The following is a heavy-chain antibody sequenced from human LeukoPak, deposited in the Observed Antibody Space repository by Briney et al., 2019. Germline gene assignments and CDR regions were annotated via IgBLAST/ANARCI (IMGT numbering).Heavy chain of an antibody. CDR1: GFTFSSYW. Sequence: PGGSLRLSCAASGFTFSSYWMSWFCQAPGKGLEWVANIKQDGSEKYYVDSVRGRFTISRDNAKSSLSLQMDSLRAEDTAVYYCARVKSDTTANDYWGQGTLVTVSS. D-gene: IGHD2-21*02. J-gene: IGHJ4*02. V-gene: IGHV3-7*05. CDR3: ARVKSDTTANDY. CDR2: IKQDGSEK.